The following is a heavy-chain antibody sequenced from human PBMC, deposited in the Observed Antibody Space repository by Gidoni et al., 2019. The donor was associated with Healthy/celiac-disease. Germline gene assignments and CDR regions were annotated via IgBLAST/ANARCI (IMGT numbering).Heavy chain of an antibody. Sequence: QVQLQESGPGLVKPSETLSLTCTVSGGSVSSGSYYWSWNRQPPGKGLECIGYIYYSGSTNYNPSLKSRVTISVDTSKNQFSLKLSSVTAADTAVYYCARLYSSSWYGGSYYMDVWGKGTTVTVSS. CDR1: GGSVSSGSYY. CDR2: IYYSGST. D-gene: IGHD6-13*01. J-gene: IGHJ6*03. CDR3: ARLYSSSWYGGSYYMDV. V-gene: IGHV4-61*01.